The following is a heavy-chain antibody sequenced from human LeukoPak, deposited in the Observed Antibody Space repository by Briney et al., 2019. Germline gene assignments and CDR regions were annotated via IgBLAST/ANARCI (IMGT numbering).Heavy chain of an antibody. CDR1: GGSISSYY. J-gene: IGHJ5*02. D-gene: IGHD2-15*01. Sequence: PSETLSLTCTVSGGSISSYYWSWIRQPPGKGLEWIGYIYYSGSTNYNPSLKSRVTISVDTSKNQFSLKLSSVTAADTAVYYCARDERYCSGGSCYSTWGQGTLVTVSS. CDR2: IYYSGST. CDR3: ARDERYCSGGSCYST. V-gene: IGHV4-59*12.